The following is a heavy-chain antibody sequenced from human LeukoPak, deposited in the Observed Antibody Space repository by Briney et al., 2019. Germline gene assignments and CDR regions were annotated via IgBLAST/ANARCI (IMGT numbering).Heavy chain of an antibody. Sequence: GGSLRLSCEASGFSMGVYWMSWVRQAPGKGLEWVGNIKQDGSERNYVDSVKGRFTISRDNAKKSLYLQINSLRAEDTAVYFCAKRGVVIRVILVGFHKEAYYFDSWGQGALVTVSS. CDR3: AKRGVVIRVILVGFHKEAYYFDS. J-gene: IGHJ4*02. V-gene: IGHV3-7*03. D-gene: IGHD3-22*01. CDR1: GFSMGVYW. CDR2: IKQDGSER.